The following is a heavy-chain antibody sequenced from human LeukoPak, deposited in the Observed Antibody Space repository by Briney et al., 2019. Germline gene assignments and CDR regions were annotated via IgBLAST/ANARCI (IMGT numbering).Heavy chain of an antibody. V-gene: IGHV1-69*04. J-gene: IGHJ4*02. CDR2: IIPIFGIA. D-gene: IGHD3-22*01. Sequence: SVKVSCKASGGTFSSYAISWVRQAPGQGLEWMGRIIPIFGIANYAQKFQGRVTITADKSTSTAYMKLSSLRSEDTAVYYCTGGDYYDSSGYYRPDIYYFDYWGQGTLVTVSS. CDR3: TGGDYYDSSGYYRPDIYYFDY. CDR1: GGTFSSYA.